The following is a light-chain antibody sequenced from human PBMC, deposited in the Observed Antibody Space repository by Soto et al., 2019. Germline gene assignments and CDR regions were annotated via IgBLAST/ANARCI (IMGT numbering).Light chain of an antibody. CDR2: AAS. CDR1: QGISSY. V-gene: IGKV1-8*01. J-gene: IGKJ3*01. Sequence: AIRMTQSPSSFSASTGDRVTITCRASQGISSYLAWYQQKPGKAPKLLIYAASTLQIGVPSRSSGSRSGTDFTLSISCLQSEDCATYYCQQYYSYPFSFGPGTKVDIK. CDR3: QQYYSYPFS.